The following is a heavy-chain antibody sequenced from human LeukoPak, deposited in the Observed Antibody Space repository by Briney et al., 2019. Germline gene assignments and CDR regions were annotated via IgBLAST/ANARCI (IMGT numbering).Heavy chain of an antibody. J-gene: IGHJ5*02. Sequence: PGGSLRLFCAASGFSFSSCSMNWARQAPGKGLEWVSSISSSSSYIYYADSVKGRFTISRDNAKNSLFLQMNSLRAEDTAVYYCARVGYSSGWYGSFHPWGQGTLVTVSS. CDR3: ARVGYSSGWYGSFHP. D-gene: IGHD6-19*01. CDR2: ISSSSSYI. V-gene: IGHV3-21*01. CDR1: GFSFSSCS.